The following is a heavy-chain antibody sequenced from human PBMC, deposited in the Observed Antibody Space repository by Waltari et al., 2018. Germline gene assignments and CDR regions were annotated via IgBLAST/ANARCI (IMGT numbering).Heavy chain of an antibody. CDR1: GFTFSSYE. D-gene: IGHD6-19*01. Sequence: EVQLVESGGGLVQPGGSLRLSCAASGFTFSSYEMNWVRQAPGKGLEWVSYISSSGSTIYYADSVKGRFTISRDNSKNTLYLQMNSLRAEDTAVYYCARDLSSSGTGRLNYYGMDVWGQGTTVTVSS. CDR3: ARDLSSSGTGRLNYYGMDV. J-gene: IGHJ6*02. CDR2: ISSSGSTI. V-gene: IGHV3-48*03.